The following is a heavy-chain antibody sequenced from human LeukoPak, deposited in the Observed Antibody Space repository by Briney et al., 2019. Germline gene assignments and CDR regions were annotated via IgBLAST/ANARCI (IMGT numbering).Heavy chain of an antibody. CDR3: AREAVPGYWYFDL. D-gene: IGHD6-19*01. J-gene: IGHJ2*01. CDR1: GFTFSGYC. CDR2: INSDGSST. Sequence: QPGGSLRLSCAASGFTFSGYCMHWVRQAPGKGLVWVSRINSDGSSTSYADSVKGRFTISRDNAKNTLYLQMNSLRAEDTAVYYCAREAVPGYWYFDLWGRGTLVTVSS. V-gene: IGHV3-74*01.